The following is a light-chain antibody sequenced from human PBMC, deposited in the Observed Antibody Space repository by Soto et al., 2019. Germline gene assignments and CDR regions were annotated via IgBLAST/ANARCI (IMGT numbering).Light chain of an antibody. Sequence: DIQMTQSPSTLSASVGDRVTITCRASQSISNWLAWYQQKPGKAPKLLIYKASSLESGVPSRFSGGASGTEFTLTVSSLQPGDFATYYCQQYDTYPYTFGQGPKLELK. V-gene: IGKV1-5*03. CDR3: QQYDTYPYT. CDR2: KAS. CDR1: QSISNW. J-gene: IGKJ2*01.